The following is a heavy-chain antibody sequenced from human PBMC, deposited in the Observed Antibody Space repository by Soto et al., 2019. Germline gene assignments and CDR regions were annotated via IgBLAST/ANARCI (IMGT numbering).Heavy chain of an antibody. CDR2: TNEAHNT. J-gene: IGHJ3*01. V-gene: IGHV4-30-2*06. D-gene: IGHD3-16*01. CDR1: GYC. CDR3: GRDGGLGPGFGF. Sequence: GYCRIMKKQSTGKGQQGIGHTNEAHNTHYNPTIKNRVTMSIDRSSHQFPMRLSSVTDADTAVYFCGRDGGLGPGFGFWGQGTMVTVSS.